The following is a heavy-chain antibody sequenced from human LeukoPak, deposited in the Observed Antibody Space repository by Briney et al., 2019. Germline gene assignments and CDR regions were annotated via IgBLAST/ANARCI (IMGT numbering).Heavy chain of an antibody. Sequence: GGSLRLSCAASGFTFSSYSMNWVRQAPGKGLEWVSSISSSSSYIYYADSVKGRFTISRDNAKNSLYLQMNSLRAEDTAVYYCEKGASAIVVVTSIYYFDYWGQGTLVTVSS. CDR3: EKGASAIVVVTSIYYFDY. J-gene: IGHJ4*02. CDR2: ISSSSSYI. CDR1: GFTFSSYS. V-gene: IGHV3-21*01. D-gene: IGHD2-2*01.